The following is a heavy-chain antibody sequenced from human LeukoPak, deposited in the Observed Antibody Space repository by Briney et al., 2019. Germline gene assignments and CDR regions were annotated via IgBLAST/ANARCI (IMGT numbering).Heavy chain of an antibody. J-gene: IGHJ6*03. Sequence: SQTLSLTCTVSGGSISSGSYYWSWIRQPAGKGLEWIGRIYTSGSTNYNPSLKSRVTISVDTSKNQFSLKLSSVTAADTAVYYCARERLDFWSGYPEDYYYYMDVWGKGTTVTVSS. D-gene: IGHD3-3*01. CDR1: GGSISSGSYY. CDR3: ARERLDFWSGYPEDYYYYMDV. CDR2: IYTSGST. V-gene: IGHV4-61*02.